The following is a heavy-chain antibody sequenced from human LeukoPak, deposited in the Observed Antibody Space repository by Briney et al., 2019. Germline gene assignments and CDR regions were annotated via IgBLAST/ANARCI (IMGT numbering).Heavy chain of an antibody. Sequence: GGSLRLSCAASGFTFSSYAMSWVRQAPGKGLEWVSGISGSGGRTHYADSVKGRFTISRDNSKNTLYLQMNSLRAEDTAVYYCAKEPDYGDYFDYWGQGTLVTVSS. CDR3: AKEPDYGDYFDY. CDR2: ISGSGGRT. CDR1: GFTFSSYA. V-gene: IGHV3-23*01. J-gene: IGHJ4*02. D-gene: IGHD4-17*01.